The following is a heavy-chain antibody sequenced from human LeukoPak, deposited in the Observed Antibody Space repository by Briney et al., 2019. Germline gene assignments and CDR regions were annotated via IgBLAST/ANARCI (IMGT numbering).Heavy chain of an antibody. CDR3: AGSRIGYSDSSGFFDS. CDR2: INHSGST. J-gene: IGHJ4*02. V-gene: IGHV4-34*01. D-gene: IGHD3-22*01. CDR1: GGSFSGYY. Sequence: PSETLSLTCAVYGGSFSGYYWSWIRQPPGKGLEWIGEINHSGSTNYNPSLKSRVTISVDTSKNQFSLKLSSVTAADTAVYYCAGSRIGYSDSSGFFDSWGQGTLVTVSS.